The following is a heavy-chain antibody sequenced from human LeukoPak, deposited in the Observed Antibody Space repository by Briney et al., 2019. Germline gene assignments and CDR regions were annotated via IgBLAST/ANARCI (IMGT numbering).Heavy chain of an antibody. CDR3: ARGPYDSSGYYLVYYYYGMDV. CDR1: GFTVSSNY. D-gene: IGHD3-22*01. CDR2: ISGSGGST. V-gene: IGHV3-23*01. Sequence: GGSLRLSCAASGFTVSSNYMSWVRQAPGKGLEWVSAISGSGGSTYYADSVKGRFTISRDNSKNTLYLQMNSLRAEDTAVYYCARGPYDSSGYYLVYYYYGMDVWGQGTTVTVSS. J-gene: IGHJ6*02.